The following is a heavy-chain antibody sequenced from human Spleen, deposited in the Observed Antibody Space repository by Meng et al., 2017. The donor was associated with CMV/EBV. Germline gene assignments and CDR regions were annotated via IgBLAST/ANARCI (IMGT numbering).Heavy chain of an antibody. J-gene: IGHJ6*02. CDR2: IKGDGSEE. CDR3: ARALIHFCSGTSCYTPYYYYYGMDV. Sequence: GGSLRLSCAVSGFNFSIYCMNRVRQAPGKGLEWVANIKGDGSEEYYVDSVKGRFTISRDNSKNTLHLHMNSLRAEDTAMYYCARALIHFCSGTSCYTPYYYYYGMDVWGQGTTVTVSS. CDR1: GFNFSIYC. D-gene: IGHD2-2*02. V-gene: IGHV3-7*03.